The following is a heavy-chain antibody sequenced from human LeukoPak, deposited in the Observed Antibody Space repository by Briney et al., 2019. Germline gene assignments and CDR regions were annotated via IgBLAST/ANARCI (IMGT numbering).Heavy chain of an antibody. CDR2: ISDSAGSS. Sequence: GGSLRLSCAASGFIFSNYAMSWVRQAPGKGLEWVSTISDSAGSSYCADSVKGRFTISRDNSKNTLYLQMNSLRVEDTAVYYCAKEDTATTYYFYYGMDVWGQGTTVTVSS. CDR3: AKEDTATTYYFYYGMDV. J-gene: IGHJ6*02. V-gene: IGHV3-23*01. CDR1: GFIFSNYA. D-gene: IGHD4-17*01.